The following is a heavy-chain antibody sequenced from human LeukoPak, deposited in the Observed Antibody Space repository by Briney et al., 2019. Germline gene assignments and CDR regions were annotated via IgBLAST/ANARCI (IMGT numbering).Heavy chain of an antibody. J-gene: IGHJ4*02. D-gene: IGHD2-15*01. V-gene: IGHV4-4*02. CDR2: IYHSGST. CDR3: ARDPCSGGSCYFDY. CDR1: GGSISSSNW. Sequence: PSGTLSLTCAVSGGSISSSNWWSWVRQPPGKGLEWIGEIYHSGSTNYNSSLKSRVTISVDKSKNQFSLNLSSVTAADTAVYYCARDPCSGGSCYFDYWGQGTLVTVSS.